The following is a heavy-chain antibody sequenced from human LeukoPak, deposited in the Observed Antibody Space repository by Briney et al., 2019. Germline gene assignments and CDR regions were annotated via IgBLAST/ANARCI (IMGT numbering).Heavy chain of an antibody. D-gene: IGHD6-25*01. CDR2: ISAYNGDT. J-gene: IGHJ4*02. V-gene: IGHV1-18*01. CDR3: ARDHSSSGQLFDF. CDR1: GYIFTTYG. Sequence: SVKVSCNAAGYIFTTYGISWVRQAPGQGLEWMGWISAYNGDTYYAQKLQGRLTMTTDTSTNTAYMELRSLGSDDTAVYYCARDHSSSGQLFDFWGQGTPVTVSS.